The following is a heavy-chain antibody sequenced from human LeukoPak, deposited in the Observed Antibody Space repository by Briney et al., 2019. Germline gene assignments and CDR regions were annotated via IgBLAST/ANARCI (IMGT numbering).Heavy chain of an antibody. CDR1: AGSISSSTYS. CDR2: VYYSGST. J-gene: IGHJ4*02. CDR3: ARRYDFWSGYPPPLDY. Sequence: SETLSLTCTVSAGSISSSTYSWGWIRQPPGKGLEWIGSVYYSGSTYYNPSLKSRVTISVDTSKNQFSLKLSSVTAADTAVYYCARRYDFWSGYPPPLDYWGQGTLVTVSS. V-gene: IGHV4-39*01. D-gene: IGHD3-3*01.